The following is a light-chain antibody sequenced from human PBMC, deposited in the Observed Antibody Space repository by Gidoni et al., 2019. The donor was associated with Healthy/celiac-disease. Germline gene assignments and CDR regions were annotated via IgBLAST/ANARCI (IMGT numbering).Light chain of an antibody. CDR1: SLRSYY. V-gene: IGLV3-19*01. J-gene: IGLJ3*02. CDR2: GKK. Sequence: SSELTQDPAVYVAGGQTVRITCQGDSLRSYYASWYQQKPGQAPVLVIYGKKNRPSGIPDRFSGSSSVTTASLTITGAQAEDEADYYCNSRDSSGNHWVFGGGTKLTVL. CDR3: NSRDSSGNHWV.